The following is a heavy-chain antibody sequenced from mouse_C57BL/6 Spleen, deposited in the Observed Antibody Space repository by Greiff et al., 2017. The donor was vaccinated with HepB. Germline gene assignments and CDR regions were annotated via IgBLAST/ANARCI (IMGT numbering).Heavy chain of an antibody. Sequence: VQGVESGPELVKPGASVKISCKASGYAFSSSWMNWVKQRPGKGLEWIGRIYPGDGDTNYNGKFKGKATLTADKSSSTAYMQLSSLTSEDSAVYFCARSFITTVVAHFDYWGQGTTLTVSS. V-gene: IGHV1-82*01. CDR1: GYAFSSSW. CDR2: IYPGDGDT. D-gene: IGHD1-1*01. J-gene: IGHJ2*01. CDR3: ARSFITTVVAHFDY.